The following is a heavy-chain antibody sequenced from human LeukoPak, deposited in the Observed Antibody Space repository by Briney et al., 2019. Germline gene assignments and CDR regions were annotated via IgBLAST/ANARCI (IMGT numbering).Heavy chain of an antibody. CDR3: ARVSYYYGSGSYPPYYYYYYYMDV. CDR1: GGSFSGYY. V-gene: IGHV4-34*01. Sequence: SETLSLTCAVYGGSFSGYYWSWIRQPPGKGLEWIGSIYHSGSTYYNPSLKSRVTISVDTSKNQFSLKLSSVTAADTAVYYCARVSYYYGSGSYPPYYYYYYYMDVWGKGTTVTVSS. J-gene: IGHJ6*03. CDR2: IYHSGST. D-gene: IGHD3-10*01.